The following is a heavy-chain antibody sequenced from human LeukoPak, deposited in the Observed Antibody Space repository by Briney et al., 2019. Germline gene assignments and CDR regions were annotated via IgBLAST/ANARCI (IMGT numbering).Heavy chain of an antibody. CDR1: GFTFSSYW. CDR3: ASALLWFGEPATLGVH. CDR2: INSDGSST. D-gene: IGHD3-10*01. Sequence: GGSLRLSCAASGFTFSSYWMHWVRQAPGKGLVWVSRINSDGSSTSYADSVKGRFTISRDNAKNTLYLQMNSLRAEDTAVYYCASALLWFGEPATLGVHWGQGTLVTVSS. V-gene: IGHV3-74*01. J-gene: IGHJ4*02.